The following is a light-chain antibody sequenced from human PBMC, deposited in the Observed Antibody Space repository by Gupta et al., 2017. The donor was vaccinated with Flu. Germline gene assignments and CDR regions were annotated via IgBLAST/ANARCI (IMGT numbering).Light chain of an antibody. CDR3: HQRSSWPPIT. V-gene: IGKV3-11*01. CDR1: QSVLAY. J-gene: IGKJ4*01. Sequence: EIVLTQSPATLSLSPGDRATLSCRASQSVLAYLAWYQHKPGQAPRLLIYDASTRAPGVPARFSGSGYGTEFTLSISIREPEDFAVYYCHQRSSWPPITFGGGTKVEI. CDR2: DAS.